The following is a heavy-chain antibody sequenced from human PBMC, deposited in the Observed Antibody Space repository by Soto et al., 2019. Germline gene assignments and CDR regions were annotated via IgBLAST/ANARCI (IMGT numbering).Heavy chain of an antibody. V-gene: IGHV3-33*01. J-gene: IGHJ6*02. CDR1: GFTFSSYG. D-gene: IGHD5-12*01. Sequence: VQLVESGGGVVQPGRSLRRSCAASGFTFSSYGMHWVRQAPGKGLEWVALVWYDGGNKYYADSVKGRFTISRDNSKNTLYLQMNSLRDEDTAVYYCVRAAGYSGNDYVYYYGMDVWGQGTTVTVSS. CDR2: VWYDGGNK. CDR3: VRAAGYSGNDYVYYYGMDV.